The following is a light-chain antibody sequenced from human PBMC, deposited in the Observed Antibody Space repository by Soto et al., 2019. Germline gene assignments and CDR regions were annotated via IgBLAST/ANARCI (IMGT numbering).Light chain of an antibody. J-gene: IGLJ2*01. CDR3: ATWDDGVNGVL. Sequence: QSVLTQPPSASGTPGQRVSISCSGSSSNIESHSVDWYQHFPGSAPKLVINSNDQRPSGVPDRFSGSKSGTSASLAISGLQAEDEADYYCATWDDGVNGVLFGGGTQLTVL. CDR1: SSNIESHS. V-gene: IGLV1-44*01. CDR2: SND.